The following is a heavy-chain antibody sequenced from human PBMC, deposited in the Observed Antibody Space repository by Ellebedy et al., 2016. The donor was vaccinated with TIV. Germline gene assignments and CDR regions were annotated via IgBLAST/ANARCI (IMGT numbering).Heavy chain of an antibody. CDR2: IWYDGSNK. V-gene: IGHV3-33*08. CDR3: ARGEYYDILTGYAALDY. Sequence: GGSLRLSCAASGFTFSSYSMNWVRQAPGKGLEWVAVIWYDGSNKYYADSVKGRFTISRDNSKNTLYLQMNSLRAEDTAVYYCARGEYYDILTGYAALDYWGQGTLVTVSS. D-gene: IGHD3-9*01. J-gene: IGHJ4*02. CDR1: GFTFSSYS.